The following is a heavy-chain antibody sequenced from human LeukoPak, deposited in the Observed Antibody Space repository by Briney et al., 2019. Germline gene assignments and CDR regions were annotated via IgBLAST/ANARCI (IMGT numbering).Heavy chain of an antibody. V-gene: IGHV3-48*03. J-gene: IGHJ4*02. CDR2: ISSSGSTI. Sequence: GGSLRLSCAASGFTFSSYEMNWVRQAPGKGLEWVSYISSSGSTIYYADSVKGRFTISRDNAKNSLYLQMNSLRAEDTAVYYCAKEGVGSGWFFDYWGQGTLVTVSS. CDR3: AKEGVGSGWFFDY. D-gene: IGHD6-19*01. CDR1: GFTFSSYE.